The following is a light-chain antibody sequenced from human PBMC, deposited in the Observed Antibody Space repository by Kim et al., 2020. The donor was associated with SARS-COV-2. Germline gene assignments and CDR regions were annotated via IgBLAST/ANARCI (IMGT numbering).Light chain of an antibody. CDR2: LGS. J-gene: IGKJ2*03. Sequence: EPASISCRSSQSLLHSNGYNYLDWYLQKPRQSPQLLIYLGSNRASGVPDRFSGSGSGTDFTLKISRVEAEDVGVYYCMQALQTPYSFGQGTKLEIK. V-gene: IGKV2-28*01. CDR1: QSLLHSNGYNY. CDR3: MQALQTPYS.